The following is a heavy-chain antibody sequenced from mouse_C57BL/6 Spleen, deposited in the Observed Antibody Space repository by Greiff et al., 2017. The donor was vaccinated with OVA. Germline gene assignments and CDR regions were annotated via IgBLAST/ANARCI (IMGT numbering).Heavy chain of an antibody. CDR2: IAPEDGAT. CDR3: ARMDDGYDVPDAMDY. J-gene: IGHJ4*01. CDR1: GFNIKDYY. D-gene: IGHD2-2*01. V-gene: IGHV14-2*01. Sequence: VQLKQSGAELVKPGASVKLSCTASGFNIKDYYMHWVKQRTEPGLEWIGRIAPEDGATKYAPKFQGKATITADTSSITAYLQLSSLTSEDTAVYYCARMDDGYDVPDAMDYWGQGTSVTVSS.